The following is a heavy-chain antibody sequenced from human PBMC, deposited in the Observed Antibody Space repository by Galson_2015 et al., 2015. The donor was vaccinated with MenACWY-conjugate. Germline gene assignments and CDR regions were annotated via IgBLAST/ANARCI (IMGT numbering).Heavy chain of an antibody. CDR3: AKDLGRFCSGGSCYNFDY. CDR2: VRNGGNNK. V-gene: IGHV3-30*18. Sequence: SLRLSCAASGFTFSNYAMHWVRQAPGKGLEWVAVVRNGGNNKYYADSVKGRFTISRDNSKNTLYLQMNSLRAEDTAVYYCAKDLGRFCSGGSCYNFDYWGQGTLVTVSS. D-gene: IGHD2-15*01. CDR1: GFTFSNYA. J-gene: IGHJ4*02.